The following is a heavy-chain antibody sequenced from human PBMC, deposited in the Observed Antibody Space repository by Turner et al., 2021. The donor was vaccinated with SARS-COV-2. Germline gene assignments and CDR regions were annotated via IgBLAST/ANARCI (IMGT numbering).Heavy chain of an antibody. CDR2: INHSGST. J-gene: IGHJ6*02. CDR1: GGSFSGYY. D-gene: IGHD1-26*01. V-gene: IGHV4-34*01. Sequence: QVPLQQWGAGLLKPSATLSLTCAFYGGSFSGYYWSWIRQPPGKGLEWIGEINHSGSTNYNPSLKSRVTISVDTSKNQFSLKLSSVNAADTAVYYGARGIKGVLMSGSYYYYGMDVWGQGTTVTVSS. CDR3: ARGIKGVLMSGSYYYYGMDV.